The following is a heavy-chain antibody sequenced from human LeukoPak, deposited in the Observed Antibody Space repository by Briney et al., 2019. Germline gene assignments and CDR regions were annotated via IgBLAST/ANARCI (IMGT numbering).Heavy chain of an antibody. CDR3: TSGWGCPTA. D-gene: IGHD3-16*01. V-gene: IGHV4-34*01. CDR2: INHSGIT. Sequence: KPSETLSLTCAIYGGSFSTYYWTWTRKPPGKGLEGIGEINHSGITSYNPSLQSRVTISVDTSKTQFSLKLRSVTAPDTAVYYCTSGWGCPTAWSQGSLVTVSS. J-gene: IGHJ5*02. CDR1: GGSFSTYY.